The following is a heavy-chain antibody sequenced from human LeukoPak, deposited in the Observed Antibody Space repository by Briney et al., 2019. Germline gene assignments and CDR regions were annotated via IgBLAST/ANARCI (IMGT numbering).Heavy chain of an antibody. CDR2: ISGSGGST. V-gene: IGHV3-23*01. J-gene: IGHJ4*02. CDR1: GFTFSSYA. CDR3: AKGGGNSGYDYIDY. Sequence: PGGSLRLSCAASGFTFSSYAMSWVRQAPGKGLEWVSAISGSGGSTYYADSVKGRFTISRDNSKNTLNLQMNSLRAEDTAVYYCAKGGGNSGYDYIDYWGQGTLVTVSS. D-gene: IGHD5-12*01.